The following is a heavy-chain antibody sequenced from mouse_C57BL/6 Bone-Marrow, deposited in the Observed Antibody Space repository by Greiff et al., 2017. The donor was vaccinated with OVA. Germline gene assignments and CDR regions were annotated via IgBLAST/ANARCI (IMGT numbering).Heavy chain of an antibody. V-gene: IGHV3-6*01. CDR3: ARGRDYGSLYYYAMDY. CDR1: GYSITSGYY. CDR2: ISYDGSN. J-gene: IGHJ4*01. Sequence: EVKLMESGPGLVKPSQSLSLTCSVTGYSITSGYYWNWIRQFPGNKLEWMGYISYDGSNKSNPSLKNRISITRETSKNQFFLKLNSVTTEDTATYYCARGRDYGSLYYYAMDYWGQGTSVTVSS. D-gene: IGHD1-1*01.